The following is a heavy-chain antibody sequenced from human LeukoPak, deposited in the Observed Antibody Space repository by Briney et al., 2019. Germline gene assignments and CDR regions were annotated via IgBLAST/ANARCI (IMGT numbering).Heavy chain of an antibody. CDR1: GFTFSSYA. Sequence: QPGGSLRLSCAASGFTFSSYAMSWVRQAPGKGLEWVSAISGSGGSTYYADSVKGRFTISRDNSKNTLYLQMNSLRAEDTAVYYCANPGQAPAAVPSNFDYWGQGTLVTVSS. CDR3: ANPGQAPAAVPSNFDY. D-gene: IGHD6-25*01. J-gene: IGHJ4*02. CDR2: ISGSGGST. V-gene: IGHV3-23*01.